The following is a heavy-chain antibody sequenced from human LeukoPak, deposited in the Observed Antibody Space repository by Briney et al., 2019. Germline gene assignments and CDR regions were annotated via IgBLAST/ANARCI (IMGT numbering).Heavy chain of an antibody. D-gene: IGHD6-13*01. CDR1: GYTFTCYY. J-gene: IGHJ4*02. CDR2: INPNSGGT. V-gene: IGHV1-2*02. CDR3: ARDLSSSWYDGLYYFDY. Sequence: ASVKVSCKASGYTFTCYYMHWVRQAPGQGLEWMGWINPNSGGTNYAQKFQGRVTMTRDTSISTAYMELSGLRSDDTAVYYCARDLSSSWYDGLYYFDYWGQGTLVTVSS.